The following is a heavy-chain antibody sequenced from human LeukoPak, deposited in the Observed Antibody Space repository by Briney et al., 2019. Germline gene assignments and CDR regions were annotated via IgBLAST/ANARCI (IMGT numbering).Heavy chain of an antibody. Sequence: SVKVSCKASGGSFSNYAISWVRQAPGQGLEWMGGIIPIFGTANYAQKFRGRVTITADKSTRTAYMELSSLRSEDTAVYYCAGGGYYDTSGYYHFDYWGQGTLVTVSS. D-gene: IGHD3-22*01. J-gene: IGHJ4*02. V-gene: IGHV1-69*06. CDR2: IIPIFGTA. CDR1: GGSFSNYA. CDR3: AGGGYYDTSGYYHFDY.